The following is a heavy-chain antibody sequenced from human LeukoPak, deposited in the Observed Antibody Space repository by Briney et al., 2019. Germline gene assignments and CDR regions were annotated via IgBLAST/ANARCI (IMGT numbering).Heavy chain of an antibody. CDR3: ARQWLVTNWFDP. CDR1: GYSFTSYW. D-gene: IGHD6-19*01. Sequence: GASLKISCKGSGYSFTSYWIGWVRPMPGKGLEWKGIIYPGDSDTRYSPSFQGQVTISADKSISTAYLQWSSLKASDTAMYYCARQWLVTNWFDPWGQGTLVTVSS. J-gene: IGHJ5*02. V-gene: IGHV5-51*01. CDR2: IYPGDSDT.